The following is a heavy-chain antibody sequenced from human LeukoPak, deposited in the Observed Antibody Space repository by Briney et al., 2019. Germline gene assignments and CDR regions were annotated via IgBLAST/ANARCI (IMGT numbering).Heavy chain of an antibody. CDR2: IKQDGSEK. J-gene: IGHJ3*02. V-gene: IGHV3-7*01. D-gene: IGHD6-13*01. CDR1: GFTFDDYG. CDR3: ARAMYQQPTRDDAFDI. Sequence: GGSLRLSCAASGFTFDDYGMSWVRQAPGKGLEWVANIKQDGSEKYYVDSVKGRFTISRDNAKNSLYLQMNSLRAEDTAVYYCARAMYQQPTRDDAFDIWGQGTMVTVSS.